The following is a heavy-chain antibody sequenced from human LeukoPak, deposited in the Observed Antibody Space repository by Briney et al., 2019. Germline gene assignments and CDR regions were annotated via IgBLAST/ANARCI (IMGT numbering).Heavy chain of an antibody. J-gene: IGHJ5*02. CDR2: IYSGGNT. CDR3: AKTIVGVTNWFDP. V-gene: IGHV3-53*01. CDR1: GFTVSSNY. D-gene: IGHD1-26*01. Sequence: GGSLRLSCAAAGFTVSSNYISWVRQAPGKGLEWVSVIYSGGNTYYADSVKGRFTISSDNSKNTLYLQMNSLRAEDTAVYYCAKTIVGVTNWFDPWGQGTLVTVSS.